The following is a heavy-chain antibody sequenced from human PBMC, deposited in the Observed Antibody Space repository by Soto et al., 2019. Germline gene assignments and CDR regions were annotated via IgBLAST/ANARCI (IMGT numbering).Heavy chain of an antibody. D-gene: IGHD2-2*01. CDR3: ASLDHCSSTSCYPSGYGMDV. J-gene: IGHJ6*02. CDR2: IIPIFGTA. Sequence: SVKVSCKASGGTFSIYAISCVVRSPLQWREWMGGIIPIFGTANYAQKFQGRVTITADESTSTAYMELSSLRSEDTAVYYCASLDHCSSTSCYPSGYGMDVWGQGTTVTVSS. V-gene: IGHV1-69*13. CDR1: GGTFSIYA.